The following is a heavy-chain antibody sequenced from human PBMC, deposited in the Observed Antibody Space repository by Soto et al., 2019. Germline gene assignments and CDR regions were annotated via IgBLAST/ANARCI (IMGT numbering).Heavy chain of an antibody. V-gene: IGHV6-1*01. Sequence: SQPLSLTCAISGDSVSSNIAAWNCIRQSPSRGLEWLGRTYYRSKWYNDYAVSVKSRITINPDTSKNQFSLQLNSVTPEDTAVYYCARGTCGGDCYGDAFDIWGQGTMVTVSS. D-gene: IGHD2-21*02. CDR2: TYYRSKWYN. CDR3: ARGTCGGDCYGDAFDI. J-gene: IGHJ3*02. CDR1: GDSVSSNIAA.